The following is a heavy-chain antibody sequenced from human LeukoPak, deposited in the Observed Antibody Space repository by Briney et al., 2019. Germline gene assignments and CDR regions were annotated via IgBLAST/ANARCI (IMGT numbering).Heavy chain of an antibody. V-gene: IGHV3-33*06. CDR2: IWYDGSNK. CDR1: GFTFSSYG. Sequence: GGSLRLSCAASGFTFSSYGMHWVRQAPGKGLEWVAVIWYDGSNKYYADSVKGRFTISRDNSKNTLYLQMNSLRAEDTAVYYCAKDPTVGTVDYWGQGTLVTVSS. D-gene: IGHD6-13*01. CDR3: AKDPTVGTVDY. J-gene: IGHJ4*02.